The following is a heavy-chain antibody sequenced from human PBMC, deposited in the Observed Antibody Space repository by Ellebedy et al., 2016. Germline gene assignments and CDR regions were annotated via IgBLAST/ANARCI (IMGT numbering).Heavy chain of an antibody. V-gene: IGHV4-34*01. Sequence: SDTLSLTCAVYGGSFSGYYLSWIRQPPGKGLEWIGEINHSGSTNYNPSLKSRVTISVDTSKNQFSLKLSSVTAADTAVYYCATTGGYSSSWYPFDYWGQGTLVTVSS. J-gene: IGHJ4*02. CDR1: GGSFSGYY. CDR3: ATTGGYSSSWYPFDY. D-gene: IGHD6-13*01. CDR2: INHSGST.